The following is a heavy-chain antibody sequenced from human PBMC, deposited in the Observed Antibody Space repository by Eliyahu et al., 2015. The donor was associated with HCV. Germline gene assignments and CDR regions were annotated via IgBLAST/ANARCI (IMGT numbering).Heavy chain of an antibody. CDR1: GFTFSSYS. D-gene: IGHD3-16*01. J-gene: IGHJ6*02. Sequence: EVQLVESGGGLVKPGGSLRLSCAASGFTFSSYSMNWVRQAPGKGLEWVSSISSSSSYIYYADSVKGRFTISRDNAKNSLYLQMNSLRAEDTAVYYCARDPSDSPPGLGGVWGQGTTVTVSS. CDR3: ARDPSDSPPGLGGV. V-gene: IGHV3-21*01. CDR2: ISSSSSYI.